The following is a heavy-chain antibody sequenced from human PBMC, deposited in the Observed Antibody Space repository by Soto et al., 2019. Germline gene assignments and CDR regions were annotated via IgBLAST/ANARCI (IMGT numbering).Heavy chain of an antibody. CDR3: ARVRYSSSYFDY. CDR2: IYYSGST. CDR1: GGSISSGGYY. Sequence: ETLSLTCTVSGGSISSGGYYWSWIRQPPVKGLEWIGYIYYSGSTNYNPSLKSRVTISVDTSKNQFSLTLNSVTAADTAVYFCARVRYSSSYFDYWGQGTLVTVSS. V-gene: IGHV4-61*08. D-gene: IGHD6-13*01. J-gene: IGHJ4*02.